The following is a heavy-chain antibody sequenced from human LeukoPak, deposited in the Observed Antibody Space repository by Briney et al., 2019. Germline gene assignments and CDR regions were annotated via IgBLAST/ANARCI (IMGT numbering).Heavy chain of an antibody. CDR3: ARMTTGHDF. CDR1: GTSFNSYY. D-gene: IGHD4-17*01. J-gene: IGHJ4*02. Sequence: SETLSLTCAVSGTSFNSYYWSWIRQPPGKGLEWIGEVDHSGYTNDNPSLKSRVTISVDTSRNQFSLRLRSVTAADTAVYFCARMTTGHDFWGQGTLVTVSS. V-gene: IGHV4-34*01. CDR2: VDHSGYT.